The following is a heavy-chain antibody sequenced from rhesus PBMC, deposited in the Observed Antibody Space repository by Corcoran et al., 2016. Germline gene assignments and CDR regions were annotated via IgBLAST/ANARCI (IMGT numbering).Heavy chain of an antibody. V-gene: IGHV4S10*01. D-gene: IGHD6-25*01. CDR1: GGSISDSYR. J-gene: IGHJ4*01. CDR2: SYGSSTST. Sequence: QVQLQESGPGVVKPSETLSLTCAVSGGSISDSYRWSWIRQPPGKGREWIGYSYGSSTSTNYNPSIKSRVTSSKDTSKNQFSLKLSSVTAADTAVYYCAREAFSGGWYFDYWGQGVLVTVSS. CDR3: AREAFSGGWYFDY.